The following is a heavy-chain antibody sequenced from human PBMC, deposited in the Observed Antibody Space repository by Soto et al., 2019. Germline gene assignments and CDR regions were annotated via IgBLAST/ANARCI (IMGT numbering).Heavy chain of an antibody. CDR3: ARGRFDY. J-gene: IGHJ4*02. V-gene: IGHV4-34*01. CDR1: GGSCSDYY. CDR2: INHSGST. Sequence: QVQLPQWGARLLKPSETLSLTCAVYGGSCSDYYWNWIRQSPGKGLEWIGEINHSGSTNYNPSLKSRVTISVDTSKNQFSLKLSSVTAADTAVYYCARGRFDYWGQGSLVTVSS.